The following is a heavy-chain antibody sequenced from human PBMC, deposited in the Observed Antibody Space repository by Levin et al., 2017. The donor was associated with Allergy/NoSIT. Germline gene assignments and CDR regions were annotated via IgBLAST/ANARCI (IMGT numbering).Heavy chain of an antibody. Sequence: GESLKISCAVSGFTVSSNYMSWVRQAPGKGLECVSVIYGGGTTYYADSVKGRFTISRDNSKNTLYLQMNSLTTEDTAVYYCTGGTVAARPFGHWGQGTLVTVSS. CDR1: GFTVSSNY. D-gene: IGHD6-19*01. CDR2: IYGGGTT. CDR3: TGGTVAARPFGH. V-gene: IGHV3-66*02. J-gene: IGHJ4*02.